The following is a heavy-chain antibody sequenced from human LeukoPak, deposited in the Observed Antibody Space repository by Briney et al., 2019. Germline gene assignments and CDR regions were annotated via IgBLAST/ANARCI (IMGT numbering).Heavy chain of an antibody. Sequence: SGGSLRLSCAASGFTFSSYSMNWVRQAPGKGLEWVSSISSSSSFIYYADSVKGRFTIPRDNAKNSLYLQMNSLRAEDTAVYYCARGEYSSSAWFDPWGQGTLVTVSS. V-gene: IGHV3-21*01. D-gene: IGHD6-6*01. CDR3: ARGEYSSSAWFDP. J-gene: IGHJ5*02. CDR1: GFTFSSYS. CDR2: ISSSSSFI.